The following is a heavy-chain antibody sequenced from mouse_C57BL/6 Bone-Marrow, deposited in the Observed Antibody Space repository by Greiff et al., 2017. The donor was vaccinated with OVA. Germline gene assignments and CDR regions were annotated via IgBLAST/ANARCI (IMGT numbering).Heavy chain of an antibody. CDR2: IDPEDGDT. J-gene: IGHJ2*01. D-gene: IGHD2-1*01. CDR3: TGYGNYGG. Sequence: VQLQQSGAELARPGASVKLSCKASGYTFTSYGISWVKQRTGQGLEWIGRIDPEDGDTEYAPKFQGKATMTADTSSNTAYLQLSSLTSEDTAVYYCTGYGNYGGWGQGTTLTVSS. V-gene: IGHV14-1*01. CDR1: GYTFTSYG.